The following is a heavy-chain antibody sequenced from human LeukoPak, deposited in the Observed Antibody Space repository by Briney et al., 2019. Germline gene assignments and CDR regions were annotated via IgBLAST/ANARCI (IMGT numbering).Heavy chain of an antibody. Sequence: ASVKVSCKASGYSFTKYYMHWVRQAPGQGLEWMGWVNPNSGGTNYAQKFQGRVTMTRDTSISTAYMELSGLRSDDTAVYYCARRYCSSTSCYWFDPWGQGTLVTVCS. D-gene: IGHD2-2*01. CDR1: GYSFTKYY. J-gene: IGHJ5*02. V-gene: IGHV1-2*02. CDR2: VNPNSGGT. CDR3: ARRYCSSTSCYWFDP.